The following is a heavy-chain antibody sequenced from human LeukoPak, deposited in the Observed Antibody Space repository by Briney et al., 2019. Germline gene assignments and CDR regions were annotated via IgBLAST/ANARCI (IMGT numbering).Heavy chain of an antibody. V-gene: IGHV3-23*01. CDR2: ISGSGGST. CDR3: ARPYMDTAMVTGTTFDY. Sequence: GGSLRLSCAASGFTFSNAWMNWVRQAPGKGLEWVSAISGSGGSTYYADSVKGRFTISRDNSKNTLYLQMNSLRAEDTAVYYCARPYMDTAMVTGTTFDYWGQGTLVTVSS. CDR1: GFTFSNAW. J-gene: IGHJ4*02. D-gene: IGHD5-18*01.